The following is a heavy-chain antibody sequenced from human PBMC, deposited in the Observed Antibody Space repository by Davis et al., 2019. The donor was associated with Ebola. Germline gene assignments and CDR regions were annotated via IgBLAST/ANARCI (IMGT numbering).Heavy chain of an antibody. CDR2: ISAYNGNT. D-gene: IGHD3-22*01. Sequence: ASVKVSCKVSGGTFSSYAISWVRQAPGQGLEWMGWISAYNGNTNYAQKLQGRVTMTTDTSTSTAYMELRSLRSDDTAVYYCARATYYYDSSGIDYWGQGTLVTVSS. CDR1: GGTFSSYA. J-gene: IGHJ4*02. V-gene: IGHV1-18*01. CDR3: ARATYYYDSSGIDY.